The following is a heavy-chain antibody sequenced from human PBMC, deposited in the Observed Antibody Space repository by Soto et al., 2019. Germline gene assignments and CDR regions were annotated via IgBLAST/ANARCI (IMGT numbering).Heavy chain of an antibody. V-gene: IGHV1-69*01. J-gene: IGHJ6*02. D-gene: IGHD1-1*01. CDR2: IIPIFDTA. Sequence: QVQLVQSGAELRKPGSSVKVSCKASGGTFSDYTINWVRQAPGQRLEWMGGIIPIFDTANYAEKFQGRVTITADESTSTSFMEVSSLRSEDPAVYYCARNGTLTGYTYGMDVWAQGTMVTFSS. CDR1: GGTFSDYT. CDR3: ARNGTLTGYTYGMDV.